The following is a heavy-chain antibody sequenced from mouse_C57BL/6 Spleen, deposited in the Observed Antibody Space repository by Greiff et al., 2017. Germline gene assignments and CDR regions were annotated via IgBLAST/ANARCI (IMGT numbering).Heavy chain of an antibody. V-gene: IGHV1-55*01. J-gene: IGHJ2*01. D-gene: IGHD2-4*01. CDR2: IFPGSGST. CDR1: GYTFTSYW. Sequence: QVQLQQPGAELVKPGASVKISCKATGYTFTSYWITWVKQRPGHGLEWIGDIFPGSGSTNYNEKFKSKATLTVETSSSTAYMQLSSLTSEDSAVYYCAMYDYGTFDYWGQGTTLTVSS. CDR3: AMYDYGTFDY.